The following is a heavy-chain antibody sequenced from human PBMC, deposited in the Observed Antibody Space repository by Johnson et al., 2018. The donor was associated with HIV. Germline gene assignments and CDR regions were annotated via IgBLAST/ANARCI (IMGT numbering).Heavy chain of an antibody. D-gene: IGHD2-15*01. CDR2: ISTSGSNI. V-gene: IGHV3-11*04. J-gene: IGHJ3*02. Sequence: VQLVESGGGLVQPGGSLRLSCAASGFSFSDNYMSWIRQAPGKGLEWVSYISTSGSNIYYADSVKGRFTISRDNSKNTLYLQMNILRPEDTAVYYCARVRVKVVSSRCGGGGAFDMWGLGTMVTVSS. CDR1: GFSFSDNY. CDR3: ARVRVKVVSSRCGGGGAFDM.